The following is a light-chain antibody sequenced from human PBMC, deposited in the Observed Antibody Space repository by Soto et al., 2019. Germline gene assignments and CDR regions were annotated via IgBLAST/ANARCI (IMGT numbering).Light chain of an antibody. V-gene: IGKV3-15*01. CDR3: QQYNNWPPWT. CDR2: GAS. CDR1: QSVSSN. Sequence: EIVLTQSPAILSVSPGERATLSCRASQSVSSNLAWYQQKPGQAPRLLIYGASTRATGIPARFSGSGSGKEFTLTISSLQSEDFAVYYCQQYNNWPPWTFGQGTKVDI. J-gene: IGKJ1*01.